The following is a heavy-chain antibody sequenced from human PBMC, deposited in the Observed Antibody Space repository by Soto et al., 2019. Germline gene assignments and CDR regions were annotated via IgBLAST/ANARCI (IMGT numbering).Heavy chain of an antibody. D-gene: IGHD3-10*01. J-gene: IGHJ4*02. Sequence: QVQLVQSGAELKKPGSSVKVSCKASGDTFSGYPINWVRQAPGEGLEWMGRIIPVFGTTNDAQRFDGRVTFTADESTNTAYMELSGLLSEDTAVYYCARDGGFGELKYWGPGTLVTVSS. CDR3: ARDGGFGELKY. CDR1: GDTFSGYP. CDR2: IIPVFGTT. V-gene: IGHV1-69*18.